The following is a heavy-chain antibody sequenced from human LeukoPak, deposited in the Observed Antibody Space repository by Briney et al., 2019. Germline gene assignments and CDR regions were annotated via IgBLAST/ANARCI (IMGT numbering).Heavy chain of an antibody. CDR3: ARDPSYDSSGYYPDY. CDR2: ISSSSKYI. J-gene: IGHJ4*02. V-gene: IGHV3-21*06. Sequence: PGGSLRLSCAASGFTFISYSMNWVRQAPGKGLEWVSSISSSSKYIYNADSVKGRFTVSRDNAKNSLYLQMNSLRAEDTAVYYCARDPSYDSSGYYPDYWGQGTLVTVSS. CDR1: GFTFISYS. D-gene: IGHD3-22*01.